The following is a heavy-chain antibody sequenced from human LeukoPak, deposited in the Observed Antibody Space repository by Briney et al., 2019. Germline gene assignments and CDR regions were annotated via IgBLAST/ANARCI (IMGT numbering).Heavy chain of an antibody. D-gene: IGHD3-22*01. CDR1: GFTFSSYA. Sequence: PGGSLRLSCAASAASGFTFSSYAMHWVRRAPGKGLEWVAVIWYDGSNKSYGDSVKGRFTISRDNSKNTVYLQMNSLRAEDTAVYYCAKDISGGSGYSQSLQYWGQGTLVTVSS. V-gene: IGHV3-33*06. CDR3: AKDISGGSGYSQSLQY. CDR2: IWYDGSNK. J-gene: IGHJ1*01.